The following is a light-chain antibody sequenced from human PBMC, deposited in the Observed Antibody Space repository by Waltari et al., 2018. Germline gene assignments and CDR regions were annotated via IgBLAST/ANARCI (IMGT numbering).Light chain of an antibody. CDR2: QDN. CDR3: QAWDNTTPV. J-gene: IGLJ1*01. V-gene: IGLV3-1*01. CDR1: NLGEKY. Sequence: SYELTQPPSVSVSPGQTASITCSGDNLGEKYACCYQQKPGQSPVLVIYQDNKRPSGIPERFSGSKSGNTATLTISGAQALDEADYYCQAWDNTTPVFGTGTKVTVL.